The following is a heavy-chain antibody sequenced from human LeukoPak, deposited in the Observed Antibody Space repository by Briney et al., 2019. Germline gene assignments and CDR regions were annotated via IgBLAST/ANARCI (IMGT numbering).Heavy chain of an antibody. J-gene: IGHJ4*02. CDR2: IYSDNT. CDR1: GFTVSSNS. Sequence: GGSLRLSCTVSGFTVSSNSMSWVRQAPGKGLEWVSFIYSDNTHYSDSVKGRFTISRDIAKNSLYLQMNSLRVEDTALYYCARQRGGAFDYWGQGTLVTVSS. D-gene: IGHD2-15*01. V-gene: IGHV3-53*01. CDR3: ARQRGGAFDY.